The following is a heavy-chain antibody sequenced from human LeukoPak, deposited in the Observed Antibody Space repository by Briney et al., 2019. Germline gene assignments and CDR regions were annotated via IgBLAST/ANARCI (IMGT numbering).Heavy chain of an antibody. V-gene: IGHV1-69*05. J-gene: IGHJ5*02. CDR2: IIPIFGTA. Sequence: GASVNVSCKASRGTFSSYAIRWVRQAPGQGLEWMGGIIPIFGTANYAQKFQGRVTITTDESTSTAYMELSSLRSEDTAVYYCARSYCSSTSCYLGWFDPWGQGTLVTVSS. CDR1: RGTFSSYA. D-gene: IGHD2-2*01. CDR3: ARSYCSSTSCYLGWFDP.